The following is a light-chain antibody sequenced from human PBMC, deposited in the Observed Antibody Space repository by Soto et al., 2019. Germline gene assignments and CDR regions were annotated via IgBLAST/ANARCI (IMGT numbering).Light chain of an antibody. Sequence: EIVLTQSPGTLSLSPGERATLSCRASQSVSSSYFAWFQQRPGQAPRLLIYGASSRATGIPDRFSGSGSGTDFTLTISRLVPEDSAVYYCQQYGSSPYTFGQGTTLEIK. CDR3: QQYGSSPYT. J-gene: IGKJ2*01. V-gene: IGKV3-20*01. CDR2: GAS. CDR1: QSVSSSY.